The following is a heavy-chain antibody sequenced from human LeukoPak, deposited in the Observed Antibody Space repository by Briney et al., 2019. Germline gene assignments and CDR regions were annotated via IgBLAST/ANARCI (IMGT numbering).Heavy chain of an antibody. D-gene: IGHD5-18*01. CDR1: GFTFCRYA. CDR3: AKEAQYSPRGGIDP. CDR2: ISGSGGST. J-gene: IGHJ5*02. Sequence: GSLRLSCAASGFTFCRYAMSWVRPASGKGVGWVSAISGSGGSTYYADSVKGRFTISRDNSKNTLYLQMNSLRAEDTAVYYCAKEAQYSPRGGIDPWGQGTLVTVSS. V-gene: IGHV3-23*01.